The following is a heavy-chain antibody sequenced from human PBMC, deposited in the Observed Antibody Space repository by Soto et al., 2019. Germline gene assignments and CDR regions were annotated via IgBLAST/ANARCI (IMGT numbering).Heavy chain of an antibody. CDR1: GCSLSGATYS. Sequence: TLSLTCGVAGCSLSGATYSWNWIRQPPGKGLEWIGYIFPSGTTYYNPSLKSRVTISIDVSKNQFSLSLRSLTAADTADYYCARSREFDYWSQGTLVTVSS. CDR2: IFPSGTT. CDR3: ARSREFDY. V-gene: IGHV4-30-2*01. J-gene: IGHJ4*02.